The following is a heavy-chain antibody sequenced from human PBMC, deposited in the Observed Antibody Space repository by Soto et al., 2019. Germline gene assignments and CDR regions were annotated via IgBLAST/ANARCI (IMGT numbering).Heavy chain of an antibody. CDR1: GDSVGSSTYY. J-gene: IGHJ4*02. Sequence: QVQVQESGPGLVKPSETLSLTCTVSGDSVGSSTYYWSWIRQPPGKGLEWIGNIFYSGSASYSPSLKSRVTMSVDTSKRHFSLTLISVTAADTAVYYCVRSLGGYWGQGTLVLVSS. V-gene: IGHV4-61*03. CDR2: IFYSGSA. CDR3: VRSLGGY.